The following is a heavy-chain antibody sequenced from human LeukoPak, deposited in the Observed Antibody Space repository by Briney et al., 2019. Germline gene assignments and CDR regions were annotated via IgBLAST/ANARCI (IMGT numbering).Heavy chain of an antibody. CDR3: ARVVYCSGGSCQIFAFDI. V-gene: IGHV3-48*04. CDR2: ISSTGSTI. Sequence: GGSLRLSCAASGFTFSSYSMNWVRQAPGKGLEWVSYISSTGSTIFYADSVKGRFIISRDNAKNSLYLQMNSLRAEDTAVYYCARVVYCSGGSCQIFAFDIWGQGTMVTVSS. D-gene: IGHD2-15*01. J-gene: IGHJ3*02. CDR1: GFTFSSYS.